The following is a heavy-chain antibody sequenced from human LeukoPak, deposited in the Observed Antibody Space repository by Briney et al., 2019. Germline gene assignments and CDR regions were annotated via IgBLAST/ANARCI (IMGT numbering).Heavy chain of an antibody. D-gene: IGHD2-8*01. V-gene: IGHV3-23*01. CDR1: GFTFDDYG. CDR3: AKNTRDVLNYYYYMDV. Sequence: GALRLSCAASGFTFDDYGMSWVRQAPGKGLEWVSAISGSGGTTYYADSVKGRFTISRDNSKNTLYLQMNSLRAEDTAVYYCAKNTRDVLNYYYYMDVWGKGTTVTVSS. CDR2: ISGSGGTT. J-gene: IGHJ6*03.